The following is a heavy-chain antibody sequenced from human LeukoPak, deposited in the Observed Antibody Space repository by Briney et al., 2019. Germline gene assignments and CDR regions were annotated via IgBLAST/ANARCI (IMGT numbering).Heavy chain of an antibody. CDR2: IYYSGGT. CDR3: ARHGIAVASNWFDP. CDR1: GVSISSSSYY. D-gene: IGHD6-19*01. J-gene: IGHJ5*02. V-gene: IGHV4-39*01. Sequence: PSETLSLTCTVSGVSISSSSYYWGWLRQSPGKGLEWIGSIYYSGGTYYNPSLKSRVTISVDTSKNQFSLKLSSVTAADTAVYYCARHGIAVASNWFDPWGQGTLVTVSS.